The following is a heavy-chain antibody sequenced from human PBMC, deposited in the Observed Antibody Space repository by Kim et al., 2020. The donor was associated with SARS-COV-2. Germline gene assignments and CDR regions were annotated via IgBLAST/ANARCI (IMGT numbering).Heavy chain of an antibody. V-gene: IGHV3-48*02. D-gene: IGHD3-9*01. CDR3: ARGWVLTGYSTPLFDY. Sequence: SVKGRFTSTSDNAKNSLYLQMNSLRDEDTAVYYCARGWVLTGYSTPLFDYWGQGTLVTVSS. J-gene: IGHJ4*02.